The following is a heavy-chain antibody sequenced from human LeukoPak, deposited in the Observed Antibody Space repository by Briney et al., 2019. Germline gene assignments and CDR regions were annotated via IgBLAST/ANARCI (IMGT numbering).Heavy chain of an antibody. Sequence: GGSLRLSCAASGFTFSSYAMSWVRQAPGKGLEWVAVISYDGSNKYYADSVKGRFTISRDNSKNTLYLQMNSLRAEDTAVYYCARDLRQLLYIFDYWGQGTLVTVSS. J-gene: IGHJ4*02. D-gene: IGHD2-2*02. CDR3: ARDLRQLLYIFDY. CDR2: ISYDGSNK. V-gene: IGHV3-30-3*01. CDR1: GFTFSSYA.